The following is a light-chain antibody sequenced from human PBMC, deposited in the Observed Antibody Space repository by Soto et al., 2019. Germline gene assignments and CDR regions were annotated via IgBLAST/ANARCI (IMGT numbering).Light chain of an antibody. CDR1: QSISTY. Sequence: DIQMTQSPYSLSASVGNRVTISCRASQSISTYLNWYQQKPGKAPKLLIYAASSLQSGVPSRFSGSGSGTLFTLTISSLQPEDFATYYCQQTSSTPVTFGQGTRLEIK. CDR3: QQTSSTPVT. J-gene: IGKJ5*01. V-gene: IGKV1-39*01. CDR2: AAS.